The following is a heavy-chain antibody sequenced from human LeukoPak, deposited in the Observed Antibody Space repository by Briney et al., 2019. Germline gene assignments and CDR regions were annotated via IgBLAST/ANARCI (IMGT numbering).Heavy chain of an antibody. D-gene: IGHD3-9*01. V-gene: IGHV4-34*01. Sequence: SETLSLTCAVYGGSFSGYYWSWIRQPPGKGLEWIGEINHSGSTNYNPSLKSRVTISVDKSKNQFSLKLSSVTAADTAVYYCASFILTGSAYWGQGTLVTVSS. J-gene: IGHJ4*02. CDR3: ASFILTGSAY. CDR2: INHSGST. CDR1: GGSFSGYY.